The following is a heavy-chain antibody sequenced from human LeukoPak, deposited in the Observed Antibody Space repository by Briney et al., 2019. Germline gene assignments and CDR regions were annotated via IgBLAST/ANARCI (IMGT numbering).Heavy chain of an antibody. CDR3: ARDLAVPGTARGY. J-gene: IGHJ4*02. CDR2: TNTNTGNP. Sequence: ASVKVSCKASGYTFSAYDIDWMRQAPGQGLEWMGGTNTNTGNPTYAQDFTGRFVFSLDSSVSTAYLQIDSVEAEDTAVYFCARDLAVPGTARGYWGQGTLVTVSS. V-gene: IGHV7-4-1*01. CDR1: GYTFSAYD. D-gene: IGHD6-19*01.